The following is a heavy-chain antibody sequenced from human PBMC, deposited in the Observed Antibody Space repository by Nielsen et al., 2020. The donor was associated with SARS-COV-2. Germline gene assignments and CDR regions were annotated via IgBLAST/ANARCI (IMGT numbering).Heavy chain of an antibody. D-gene: IGHD6-13*01. CDR2: ISAYNGNT. CDR3: ARDGRECSSSCHGGDWFDP. V-gene: IGHV1-18*01. CDR1: GYTFTSYG. J-gene: IGHJ5*02. Sequence: ASVKVSCKASGYTFTSYGISWVRQAPGQGLEWMGWISAYNGNTNYAQKLQGRVTMTTDTSTSTAYTELRSLRSDDTAVYYCARDGRECSSSCHGGDWFDPWGQGTLVTVSS.